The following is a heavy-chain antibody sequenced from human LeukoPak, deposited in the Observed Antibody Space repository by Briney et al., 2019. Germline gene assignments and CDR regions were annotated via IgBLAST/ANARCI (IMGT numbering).Heavy chain of an antibody. V-gene: IGHV3-33*01. D-gene: IGHD3-22*01. J-gene: IGHJ4*02. CDR2: IWYDGSNK. CDR1: GFTFSSYG. Sequence: GGSLRLSCAASGFTFSSYGMHWVRQAPGKGLEWVAVIWYDGSNKYYADSVKGRFTISRDNSKNTLYLQMNSLRAEDTAVYYCARTRGNYYDSSVLGYWGQGTLVTVSS. CDR3: ARTRGNYYDSSVLGY.